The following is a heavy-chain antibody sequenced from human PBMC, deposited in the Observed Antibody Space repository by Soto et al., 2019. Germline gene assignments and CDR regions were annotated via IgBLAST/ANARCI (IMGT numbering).Heavy chain of an antibody. D-gene: IGHD3-22*01. V-gene: IGHV1-69*13. CDR3: ARGRYYDSSGYYYPYNWFDP. CDR1: GGTFSSYA. Sequence: AASVKVSCKASGGTFSSYAISWVRQAPGQGLEWMGGIIPIFGTANYAQKFQGRVTITADESTSTAYMELSSLRSEDTAVYYCARGRYYDSSGYYYPYNWFDPWGQGTLVTVSS. CDR2: IIPIFGTA. J-gene: IGHJ5*02.